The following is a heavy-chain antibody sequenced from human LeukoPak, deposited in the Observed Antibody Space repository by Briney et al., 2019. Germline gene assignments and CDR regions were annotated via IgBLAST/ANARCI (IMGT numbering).Heavy chain of an antibody. Sequence: PGGSLRLPCAASGFTFSSYCMHWVRQVPGKGLVWVARINPGGSSITYADSVKGRFTISRDNAKNTLYLQMDSLRAEDTGVYYCARSNQADDYWGQGTLVTVSS. CDR2: INPGGSSI. CDR3: ARSNQADDY. CDR1: GFTFSSYC. V-gene: IGHV3-74*01. D-gene: IGHD1-14*01. J-gene: IGHJ4*02.